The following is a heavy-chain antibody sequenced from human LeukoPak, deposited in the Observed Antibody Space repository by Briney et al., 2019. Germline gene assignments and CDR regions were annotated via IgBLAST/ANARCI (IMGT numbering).Heavy chain of an antibody. Sequence: PSETPSLTCAVSGYSISSGYYWGWIRQPPGKGLEWIGSIYHSVSTYYNPSLKSRVSISVDTSKNQFSLKLSSVTAADTAVYYCAREGLCSGGSCTFDYWGQGTLVTVSS. V-gene: IGHV4-38-2*02. J-gene: IGHJ4*02. D-gene: IGHD2-15*01. CDR2: IYHSVST. CDR3: AREGLCSGGSCTFDY. CDR1: GYSISSGYY.